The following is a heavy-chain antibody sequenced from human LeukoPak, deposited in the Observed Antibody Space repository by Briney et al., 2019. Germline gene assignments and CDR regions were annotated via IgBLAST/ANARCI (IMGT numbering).Heavy chain of an antibody. CDR1: GFTFSSYS. J-gene: IGHJ6*03. CDR2: IRSKTYGGAI. Sequence: GGSLRLSCAASGFTFSSYSMNWVRQAPGKGLKWVGFIRSKTYGGAIEYAASVKGRFTISRDDSKGIAYLQMNSLKTEDTAVYYCARDQLGGDPDDYYYYYMDVWGKGTTVTVSS. V-gene: IGHV3-49*04. D-gene: IGHD4-17*01. CDR3: ARDQLGGDPDDYYYYYMDV.